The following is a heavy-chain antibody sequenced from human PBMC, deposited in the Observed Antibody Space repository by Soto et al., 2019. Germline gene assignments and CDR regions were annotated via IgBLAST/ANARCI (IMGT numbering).Heavy chain of an antibody. Sequence: PSETLSLTCSVSGYSISSGHYWGWIRQPPGNGLEWIGSIYHSGTTYYNPSLKSRVTISLDTSKNQVSLKLNSGTAADTAVYFCARSLYSSSWYAGSWGQGTLVTVSS. CDR2: IYHSGTT. V-gene: IGHV4-38-2*01. CDR1: GYSISSGHY. CDR3: ARSLYSSSWYAGS. J-gene: IGHJ5*02. D-gene: IGHD6-13*01.